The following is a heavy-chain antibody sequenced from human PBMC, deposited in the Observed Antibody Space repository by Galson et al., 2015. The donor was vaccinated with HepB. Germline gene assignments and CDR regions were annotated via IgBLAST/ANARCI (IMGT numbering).Heavy chain of an antibody. J-gene: IGHJ4*02. CDR2: ISSSSTYT. Sequence: SLRLSCAASGFTFSDYYMSWIRQAPGQGLERVSYISSSSTYTNYADSVRGRFTISRDNAKNSLYLQINSLRAEDTAVYYCARVADADHGDHSHFDYWGQGTLVTVSS. D-gene: IGHD4-17*01. V-gene: IGHV3-11*06. CDR3: ARVADADHGDHSHFDY. CDR1: GFTFSDYY.